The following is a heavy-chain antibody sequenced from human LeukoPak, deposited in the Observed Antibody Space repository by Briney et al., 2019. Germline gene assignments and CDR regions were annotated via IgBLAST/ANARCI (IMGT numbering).Heavy chain of an antibody. CDR3: AREGEDIVVVPAALNNWFDP. CDR2: INTNTGNP. CDR1: GYTFTSYA. J-gene: IGHJ5*02. D-gene: IGHD2-2*01. V-gene: IGHV7-4-1*02. Sequence: ASVKVSCKASGYTFTSYAMNWVRQAPGQGLEWMGWINTNTGNPTYAQGFTGRFVFSLDTFVSTAYLQISSLKAEDTAVYYCAREGEDIVVVPAALNNWFDPWGQGTLVTVSS.